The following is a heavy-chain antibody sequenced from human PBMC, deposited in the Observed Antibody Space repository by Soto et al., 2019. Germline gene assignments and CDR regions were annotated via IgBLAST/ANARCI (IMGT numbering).Heavy chain of an antibody. J-gene: IGHJ4*02. CDR3: ARDRPLYSSSSARGYYFDY. Sequence: QVQLQESGPGLVKPSQTLSLTCTVSGGSISSGDYYWSWIRQPPGKGLEWIGYIYYSGSTYYNPSLKSRVTISVDTSKNQFSLKLSSVTAADTAVYYCARDRPLYSSSSARGYYFDYWGQGTLVTVSS. CDR1: GGSISSGDYY. V-gene: IGHV4-30-4*01. CDR2: IYYSGST. D-gene: IGHD6-6*01.